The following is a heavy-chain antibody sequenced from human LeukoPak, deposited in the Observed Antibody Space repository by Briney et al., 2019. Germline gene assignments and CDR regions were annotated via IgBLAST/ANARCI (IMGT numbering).Heavy chain of an antibody. V-gene: IGHV5-51*01. CDR3: ARRGSGWYVDY. J-gene: IGHJ4*02. CDR1: GYPFTSYW. CDR2: IYPGDSDT. D-gene: IGHD6-19*01. Sequence: GESLKISCKGSGYPFTSYWIGWVRPMPGKGLEWMGIIYPGDSDTRYSPSFQGQVSISVDKSISTAYLQWSSLKASDTAMYYCARRGSGWYVDYWGQGTLVTVSS.